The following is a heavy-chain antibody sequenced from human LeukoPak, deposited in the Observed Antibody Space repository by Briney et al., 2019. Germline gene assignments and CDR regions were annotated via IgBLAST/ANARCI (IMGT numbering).Heavy chain of an antibody. CDR1: GFTFDDYG. Sequence: GGSLRLSCAASGFTFDDYGMSWVRQAPGKGLEWVSRTHWNGGSTGYADSVKGRFTISRANAKPCMYLQMNSLSAEHTALYHCARNTPSGTYFFDYWGQGTLVTVSS. CDR2: THWNGGST. V-gene: IGHV3-20*01. CDR3: ARNTPSGTYFFDY. D-gene: IGHD1-26*01. J-gene: IGHJ4*02.